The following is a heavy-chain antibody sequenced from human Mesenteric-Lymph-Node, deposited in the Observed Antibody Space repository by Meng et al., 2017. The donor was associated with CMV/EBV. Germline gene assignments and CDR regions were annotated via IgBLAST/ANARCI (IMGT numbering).Heavy chain of an antibody. Sequence: GSLRLSCTVSGYSISSGYYWGWIRQPPGKRLEWIGSIYYSGSTYYSPSLKSRVTISVDTSKNQFSLKLSSVTAADTAVFYCARSTVTSGFFDHWGQGTLVTVSS. CDR2: IYYSGST. D-gene: IGHD4-11*01. J-gene: IGHJ4*02. CDR3: ARSTVTSGFFDH. CDR1: GYSISSGYY. V-gene: IGHV4-38-2*02.